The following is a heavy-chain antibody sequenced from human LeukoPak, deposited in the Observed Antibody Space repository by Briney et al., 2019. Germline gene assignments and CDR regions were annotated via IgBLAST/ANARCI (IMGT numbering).Heavy chain of an antibody. J-gene: IGHJ4*02. CDR1: GFTFSSYG. Sequence: PGGSLRLSCAASGFTFSSYGMHWVRQAPGKGLEWVTFIHYDGTNEYYADSVKGRFTISRDNFKNTLYLQMNSLRVEDTAVYYCARLGHYYDSSGYYFTIDYWGQGTLVTVSS. V-gene: IGHV3-30*02. D-gene: IGHD3-22*01. CDR2: IHYDGTNE. CDR3: ARLGHYYDSSGYYFTIDY.